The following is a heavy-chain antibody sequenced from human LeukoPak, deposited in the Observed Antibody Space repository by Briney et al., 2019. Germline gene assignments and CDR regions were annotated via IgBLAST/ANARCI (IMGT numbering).Heavy chain of an antibody. CDR2: IYFSGST. CDR3: ARHSPLDAIDY. V-gene: IGHV4-59*08. J-gene: IGHJ4*02. Sequence: SETLSLSCTVSGGSINNYYWIWIRQPPGKGLECIGYIYFSGSTNYNPSLKSRVTISVDTSNNQFSLKLSSVTAADTAVYYCARHSPLDAIDYWGQGTLVTVSS. CDR1: GGSINNYY. D-gene: IGHD3/OR15-3a*01.